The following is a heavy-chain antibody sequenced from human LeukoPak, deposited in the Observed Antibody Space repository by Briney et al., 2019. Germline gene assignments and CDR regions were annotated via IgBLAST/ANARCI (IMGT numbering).Heavy chain of an antibody. V-gene: IGHV4-59*01. J-gene: IGHJ4*02. D-gene: IGHD4-17*01. Sequence: SETLSLTCTVSGGSISSYYWSWIRQPPGKGLEWIGYIDHSGSTNYNPSLKSRVTISVDTSKNQFSLKLSSVTAADTAVYYCARGRGFYYGDYFDYWGQGTLVTVSS. CDR2: IDHSGST. CDR1: GGSISSYY. CDR3: ARGRGFYYGDYFDY.